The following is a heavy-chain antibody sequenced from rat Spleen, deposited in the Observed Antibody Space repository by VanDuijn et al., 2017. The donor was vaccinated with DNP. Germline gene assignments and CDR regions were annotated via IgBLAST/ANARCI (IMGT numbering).Heavy chain of an antibody. D-gene: IGHD4-3*01. V-gene: IGHV5-22*01. CDR2: IRYDGGST. CDR1: GFTFSDYY. J-gene: IGHJ2*01. CDR3: VRWNSGHFDY. Sequence: EVQLVESGGDLVQPGRSLKLFCAASGFTFSDYYMAWVRQAPTKGLEWVAYIRYDGGSTKYGDSVKGRFTISRENAKSTLYLQMNTLRSEDMATYYCVRWNSGHFDYWGQGVMVTVSS.